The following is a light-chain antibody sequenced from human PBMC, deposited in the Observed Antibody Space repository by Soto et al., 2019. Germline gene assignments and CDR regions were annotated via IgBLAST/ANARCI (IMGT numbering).Light chain of an antibody. CDR1: QSVRSNY. V-gene: IGKV3-20*01. Sequence: EIVLTQSPDTLSLSPGERATLSCRASQSVRSNYLAWYQQKPGQAPRFLIYDASSRATGIPDRFSGSGSETDFTLTIRRLEPEDFAVYYCPQYGRSPLTFGGGTKVDIK. CDR2: DAS. J-gene: IGKJ4*01. CDR3: PQYGRSPLT.